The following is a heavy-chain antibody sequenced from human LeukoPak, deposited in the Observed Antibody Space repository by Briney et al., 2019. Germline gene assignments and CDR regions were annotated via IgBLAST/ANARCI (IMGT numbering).Heavy chain of an antibody. V-gene: IGHV3-64D*06. J-gene: IGHJ5*02. CDR2: ISSNGGRT. CDR1: GFTFSSYA. CDR3: VKGGPVAAGTWFDP. Sequence: GGSLRLSCSASGFTFSSYAMHWVRQAPGKGLEYVLGISSNGGRTYYADSVKGRFTISRDNSKNTLYLQMSSLRGEDTAVYYCVKGGPVAAGTWFDPWGQGTLVTVSS. D-gene: IGHD6-13*01.